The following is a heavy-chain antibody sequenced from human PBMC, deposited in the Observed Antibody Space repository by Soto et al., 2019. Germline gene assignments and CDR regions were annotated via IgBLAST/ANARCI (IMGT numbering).Heavy chain of an antibody. CDR1: GFTFSSYA. J-gene: IGHJ4*02. D-gene: IGHD3-3*01. CDR3: AREGEWLLPVDY. CDR2: ISYDGSNK. Sequence: QVQLVESGGGVVQPGRSLRLSCAASGFTFSSYAMHWVRQAPGKGLEWVAVISYDGSNKYYADSVKGRFTISRDNSKNTLYLQMNSLRAEDTAVYYCAREGEWLLPVDYWGQGTLVTVSS. V-gene: IGHV3-30-3*01.